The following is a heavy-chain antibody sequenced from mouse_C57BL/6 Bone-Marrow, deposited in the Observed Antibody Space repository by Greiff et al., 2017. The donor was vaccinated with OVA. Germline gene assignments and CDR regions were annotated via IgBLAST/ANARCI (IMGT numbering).Heavy chain of an antibody. D-gene: IGHD2-1*01. CDR1: GYTFTSYW. CDR3: ARGGIYYGNYAAY. CDR2: IDPNSGGT. Sequence: QVHVKQPGAELVKPGASVKLSCKASGYTFTSYWMHWVKQRPGRGLEWIGRIDPNSGGTKYNEKIKSNATLTVDTPSSTAYMQLSSLTSEYSAVYYCARGGIYYGNYAAYWGQGTLVTVSA. V-gene: IGHV1-72*01. J-gene: IGHJ3*01.